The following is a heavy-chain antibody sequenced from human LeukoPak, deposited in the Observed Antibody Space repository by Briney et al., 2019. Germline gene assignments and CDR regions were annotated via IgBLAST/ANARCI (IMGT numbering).Heavy chain of an antibody. CDR2: ISGYNGDT. V-gene: IGHV1-18*04. CDR1: GYTFTNHG. CDR3: ARDMDGSSGFRFEY. Sequence: ASVKISCKSSGYTFTNHGISWVRQAPGQGLEWMGWISGYNGDTRYAQDLQGRVTVTTDTSTSTSYMELRSLRAEDTAVYYCARDMDGSSGFRFEYWGPGTLVTVSS. J-gene: IGHJ4*02. D-gene: IGHD3-22*01.